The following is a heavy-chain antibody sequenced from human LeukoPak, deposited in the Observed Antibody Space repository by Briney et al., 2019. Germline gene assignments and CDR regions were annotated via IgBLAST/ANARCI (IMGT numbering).Heavy chain of an antibody. J-gene: IGHJ4*02. CDR3: ARNYSPFDY. D-gene: IGHD3-10*01. CDR2: IGTAGDT. V-gene: IGHV3-13*03. Sequence: GGSLRLSCAACGFTFSSYDMHWVRQATGKGLEWVSAIGTAGDTYYPGSVKGQFTISRDNAKNSLYLQMDSLRAADTAVYHCARNYSPFDYWGQGTLVTVSS. CDR1: GFTFSSYD.